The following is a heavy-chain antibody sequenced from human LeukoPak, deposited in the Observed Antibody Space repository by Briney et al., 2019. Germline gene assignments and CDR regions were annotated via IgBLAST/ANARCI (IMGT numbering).Heavy chain of an antibody. CDR2: ITGTDAST. Sequence: PGGSLRLSCTASGFTFANYAMSWVRQAPGKGLEWVSSITGTDASTFYADSVKGRFTISRDNPKNTLYLQMNSLRAEDTAVYYCAKDGGLWVSAHWGDSWGRGTLVTVSS. V-gene: IGHV3-23*01. J-gene: IGHJ4*02. D-gene: IGHD7-27*01. CDR1: GFTFANYA. CDR3: AKDGGLWVSAHWGDS.